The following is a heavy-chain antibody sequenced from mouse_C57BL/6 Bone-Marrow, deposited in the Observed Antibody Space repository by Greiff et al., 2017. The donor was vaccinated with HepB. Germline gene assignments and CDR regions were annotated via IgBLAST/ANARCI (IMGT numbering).Heavy chain of an antibody. CDR3: AREGGIYDGYYYAMDY. CDR1: GYTFTDYY. V-gene: IGHV1-75*01. Sequence: SGPELVKPGASVKISCKASGYTFTDYYINWVKQRPGQGLEWIGWICPGSGSTYYNEKFKGKATLTVDKSSSTAYMLLSSLTSEDSAVYFCAREGGIYDGYYYAMDYWGQGTAVTVSS. J-gene: IGHJ4*01. CDR2: ICPGSGST. D-gene: IGHD2-3*01.